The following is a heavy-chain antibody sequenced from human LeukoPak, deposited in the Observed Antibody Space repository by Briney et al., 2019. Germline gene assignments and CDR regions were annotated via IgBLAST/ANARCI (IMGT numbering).Heavy chain of an antibody. CDR3: ARSSHSEDWFDP. CDR2: ISSSSSYI. J-gene: IGHJ5*02. CDR1: GFTFDDYA. V-gene: IGHV3-21*01. D-gene: IGHD2-21*01. Sequence: GGSLRLSCAASGFTFDDYAMHWVRQAPGKGLEWVSSISSSSSYIYYADSVKGRFTISRDNAKNSLYLQMNSLRAEDTAVYYCARSSHSEDWFDPWGQGTLVTVSS.